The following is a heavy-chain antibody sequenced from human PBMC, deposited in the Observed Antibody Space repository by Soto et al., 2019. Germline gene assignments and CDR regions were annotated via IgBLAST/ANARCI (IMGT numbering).Heavy chain of an antibody. CDR2: IIPIFGTA. CDR3: ARDSEPPGYYGSGSVLDY. CDR1: GVTFSSYA. Sequence: GASVKVSCKASGVTFSSYAISWVRQAPGQGLEWMGGIIPIFGTANYAQKFQGRVTITADESTSTAYMELSSLRSEDTAVYYCARDSEPPGYYGSGSVLDYWGQGTLVTVSS. D-gene: IGHD3-10*01. V-gene: IGHV1-69*13. J-gene: IGHJ4*02.